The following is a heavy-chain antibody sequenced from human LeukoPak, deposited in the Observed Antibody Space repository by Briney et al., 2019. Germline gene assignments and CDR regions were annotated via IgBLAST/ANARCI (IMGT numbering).Heavy chain of an antibody. CDR2: IYYSGST. V-gene: IGHV4-39*01. CDR1: GGSISSSSYY. D-gene: IGHD3-22*01. Sequence: SETLSLTCTVSGGSISSSSYYWGWIRQPPGKGLEWIGSIYYSGSTYYNPSLKSRVTMSVDTSKKQFSLKLSSMTAADTAMYYCARQFYYDSESYYADYWGQGILVTVSS. CDR3: ARQFYYDSESYYADY. J-gene: IGHJ4*02.